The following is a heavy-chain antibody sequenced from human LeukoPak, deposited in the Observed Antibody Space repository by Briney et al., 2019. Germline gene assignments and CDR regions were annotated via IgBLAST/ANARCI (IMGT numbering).Heavy chain of an antibody. CDR2: IYTSGST. V-gene: IGHV4-61*02. CDR3: ARSIMDTAMVADFDY. D-gene: IGHD5-18*01. CDR1: GGSISSGSYY. J-gene: IGHJ4*02. Sequence: SQTLSLTCTVSGGSISSGSYYWSWIRQPAGKGLEWIGRIYTSGSTNYNPSLKSRVTISVDTSKNQFSLKLSSVTAADTAVYYCARSIMDTAMVADFDYWGQGTLVTVSS.